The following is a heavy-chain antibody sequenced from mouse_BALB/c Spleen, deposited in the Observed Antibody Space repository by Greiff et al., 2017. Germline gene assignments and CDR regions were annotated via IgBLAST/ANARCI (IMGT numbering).Heavy chain of an antibody. V-gene: IGHV1S29*02. J-gene: IGHJ1*01. Sequence: EVQLQQSGPELVKPGASVKISCKASGYTFTDYNMHWVKQSHGKSLEWIGYIYPYNGGTGYNQKFKSKATLTVDNSSSTAYMELRSLTSEDSAVYYCARGDYGHWYFDVWGAGTTVTVSS. D-gene: IGHD1-2*01. CDR3: ARGDYGHWYFDV. CDR1: GYTFTDYN. CDR2: IYPYNGGT.